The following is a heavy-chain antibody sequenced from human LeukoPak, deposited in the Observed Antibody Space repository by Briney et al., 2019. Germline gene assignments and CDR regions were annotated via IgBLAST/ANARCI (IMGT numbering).Heavy chain of an antibody. J-gene: IGHJ4*02. CDR3: ARESGYYDSSGGWYFDY. D-gene: IGHD3-22*01. Sequence: SETLSLTCTVSGGSISSYYWSWFRQPAGKGLEWIGRIYITGSTNYNPSLKSRVTISVDTSKNQFSLKLSSVTAADTAVYYCARESGYYDSSGGWYFDYWGQGTLVTVSS. CDR1: GGSISSYY. V-gene: IGHV4-4*07. CDR2: IYITGST.